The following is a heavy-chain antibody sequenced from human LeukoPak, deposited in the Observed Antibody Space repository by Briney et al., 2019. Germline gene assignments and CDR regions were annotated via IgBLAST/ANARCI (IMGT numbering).Heavy chain of an antibody. Sequence: GGSLKISCKGSGYSFTSYWIGWVRRMPGKGLEWMGIIYPGDSDTRYSPSFQGQVTISADKSISTAYLQWSSLKASDTAMYYCATSWGELPYAFDIWGQGAMVTVSS. CDR1: GYSFTSYW. D-gene: IGHD1-26*01. J-gene: IGHJ3*02. V-gene: IGHV5-51*01. CDR2: IYPGDSDT. CDR3: ATSWGELPYAFDI.